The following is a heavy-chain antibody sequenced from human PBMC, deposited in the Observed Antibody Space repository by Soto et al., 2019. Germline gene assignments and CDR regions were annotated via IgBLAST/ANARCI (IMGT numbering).Heavy chain of an antibody. CDR2: IIPIFGTA. CDR1: GGTFSSYA. CDR3: ARGTYYYDSSGNGGSS. J-gene: IGHJ5*02. D-gene: IGHD3-22*01. Sequence: QVQLVQSGAEVKKPGSSVEVSCKASGGTFSSYAISWVRQAPGQGLEWMGGIIPIFGTANYAQKFQGRVTITADESTRTAYMELSSLRSEDTAVYYCARGTYYYDSSGNGGSSWGQGTLVTVSS. V-gene: IGHV1-69*01.